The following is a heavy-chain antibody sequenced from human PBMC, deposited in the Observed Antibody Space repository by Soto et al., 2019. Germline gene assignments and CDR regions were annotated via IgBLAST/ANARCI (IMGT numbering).Heavy chain of an antibody. CDR3: ARSVRPLSWFAP. Sequence: PGGSLRLSCAASGFPFSAFAMNWVRQAPGKGLEWVSGIGGSGASIYYADSVKGRFSISRDNFKNTVYLQMNSLRDEDTGGYYGARSVRPLSWFAPWGQGTL. CDR1: GFPFSAFA. CDR2: IGGSGASI. V-gene: IGHV3-23*01. J-gene: IGHJ5*02.